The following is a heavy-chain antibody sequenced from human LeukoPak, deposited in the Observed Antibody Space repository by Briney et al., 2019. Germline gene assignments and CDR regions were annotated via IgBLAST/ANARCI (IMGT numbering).Heavy chain of an antibody. CDR2: FDPEDGET. V-gene: IGHV1-24*01. CDR3: ATGPPYSSSWSYFDY. CDR1: GYTPTELS. D-gene: IGHD6-13*01. J-gene: IGHJ4*02. Sequence: ASVKVSCKVSGYTPTELSMHWVRQAPGKGLEWMGGFDPEDGETIYAQKFQGRVTMTEDTSTDTAYMELSSLRSEDTAVYYCATGPPYSSSWSYFDYWGQGTLVTVSS.